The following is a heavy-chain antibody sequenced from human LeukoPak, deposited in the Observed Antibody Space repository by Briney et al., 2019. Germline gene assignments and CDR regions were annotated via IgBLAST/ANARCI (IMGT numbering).Heavy chain of an antibody. Sequence: GGSLRLSCAASGFTFRNYAMSWVRQAPGKGLEWVSGIHGDASDTYYAESVKGRFTISRDNSKNKPHLQMNSLSDEDTAMYYCAKDFKSGDGKWEVHYWGQGTLVTVSS. CDR1: GFTFRNYA. D-gene: IGHD1-26*01. CDR2: IHGDASDT. CDR3: AKDFKSGDGKWEVHY. J-gene: IGHJ4*02. V-gene: IGHV3-23*01.